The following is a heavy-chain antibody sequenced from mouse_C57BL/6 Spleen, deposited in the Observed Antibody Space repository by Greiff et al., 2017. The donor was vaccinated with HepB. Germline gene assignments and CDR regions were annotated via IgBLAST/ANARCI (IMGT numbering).Heavy chain of an antibody. V-gene: IGHV3-1*01. CDR2: ISYSGST. J-gene: IGHJ3*01. D-gene: IGHD2-5*01. CDR3: ARDGYYSNYVPFAY. Sequence: EVQRVESGPGMVKPSQSLSLTCTVTGYSITSGYDWHWIRHFPGNKLEWMGYISYSGSTNYNPSLKSRISITHNTSKNHFFLKLNSVTTEDTAKYYWARDGYYSNYVPFAYWGQGTLVTVSA. CDR1: GYSITSGYD.